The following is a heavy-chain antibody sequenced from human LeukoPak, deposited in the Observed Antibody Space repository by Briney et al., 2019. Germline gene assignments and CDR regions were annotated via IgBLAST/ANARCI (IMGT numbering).Heavy chain of an antibody. CDR2: ISGSGGST. D-gene: IGHD3-22*01. CDR3: AKGLYYYDSNCFDY. CDR1: GFTFDDYG. V-gene: IGHV3-23*01. J-gene: IGHJ4*02. Sequence: GGSLRLSCAASGFTFDDYGMSWVRQAPGKGLDWVSGISGSGGSTYYADSVKDRFTISRDESKNTLYLQMNSLRAEDTAVYYCAKGLYYYDSNCFDYWGQGTLVTVSS.